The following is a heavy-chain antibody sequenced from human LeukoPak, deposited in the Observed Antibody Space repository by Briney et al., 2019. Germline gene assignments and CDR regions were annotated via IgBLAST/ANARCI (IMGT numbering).Heavy chain of an antibody. CDR1: GDSISAYY. J-gene: IGHJ4*02. CDR3: TKYGGSPANCFDS. Sequence: TSETLSLTCTVSGDSISAYYWSWVRQPPGKGLEWIAFVHKTGSINYNPSLKGRATISMNTSNSQFSLHVNSVTAADTAVYYCTKYGGSPANCFDSWGPGTLVTVSP. D-gene: IGHD1-26*01. CDR2: VHKTGSI. V-gene: IGHV4-59*08.